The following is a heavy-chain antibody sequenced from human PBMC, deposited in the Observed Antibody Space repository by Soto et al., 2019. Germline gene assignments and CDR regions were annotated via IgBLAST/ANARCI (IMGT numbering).Heavy chain of an antibody. J-gene: IGHJ5*02. CDR2: IWYDGSNK. V-gene: IGHV3-33*01. D-gene: IGHD1-1*01. Sequence: GGSLRLSCAASGFTFSSYGMHWVRQAPGKGLEWVAVIWYDGSNKYYADSVKGRFTISRDNSKNTLYLQMNSLRAEDTAVYYCARDRGTLSARQNWFDPWGQGTLVTVSS. CDR1: GFTFSSYG. CDR3: ARDRGTLSARQNWFDP.